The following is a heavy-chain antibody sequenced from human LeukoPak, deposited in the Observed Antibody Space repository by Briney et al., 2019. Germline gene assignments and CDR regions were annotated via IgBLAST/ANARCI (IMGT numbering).Heavy chain of an antibody. CDR2: ISYDGTNK. Sequence: QAGGSLRLSCAASGFTFSNYDMHWVRQAPGKGLEWVAVISYDGTNKYCADSVKGRFTISRDNSKNTLHLQMNSLRAEDTAVFYCAKDDRGNEAPFDHWGQGTLVTVSS. CDR1: GFTFSNYD. J-gene: IGHJ4*02. CDR3: AKDDRGNEAPFDH. V-gene: IGHV3-30*18.